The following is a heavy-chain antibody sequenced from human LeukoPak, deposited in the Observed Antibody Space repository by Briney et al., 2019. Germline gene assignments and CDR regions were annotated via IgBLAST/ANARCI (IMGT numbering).Heavy chain of an antibody. CDR1: GFTFSSYG. J-gene: IGHJ4*02. Sequence: GGSLRLSCAASGFTFSSYGMHWVRQAPGKGLEWVAVISYDGSNKYYADSVKGRFTISRDNSKNTLYLQMNSLRAEDTAVYYCAKAGISIYSYGYWYYFDYWGQGTLVTVSA. V-gene: IGHV3-30*18. D-gene: IGHD5-18*01. CDR3: AKAGISIYSYGYWYYFDY. CDR2: ISYDGSNK.